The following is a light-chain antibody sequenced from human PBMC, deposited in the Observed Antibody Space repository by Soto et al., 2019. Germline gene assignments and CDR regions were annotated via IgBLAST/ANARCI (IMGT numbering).Light chain of an antibody. CDR1: QTVSRSA. V-gene: IGKV3-20*01. CDR3: QQYVSSPWT. Sequence: EIVLTQSPGTLSLSPGERATLSCRASQTVSRSALAWYQQKPGQAPRLLIYGASTRATGIPDRFSGSGSGTDFTLTISRLEPGDFAMFYCQQYVSSPWTFGQGTKVDIK. J-gene: IGKJ1*01. CDR2: GAS.